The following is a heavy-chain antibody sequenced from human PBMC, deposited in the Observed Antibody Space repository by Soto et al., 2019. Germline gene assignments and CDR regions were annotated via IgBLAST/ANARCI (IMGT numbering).Heavy chain of an antibody. CDR3: ARDRGGWYRAFDI. J-gene: IGHJ3*02. D-gene: IGHD6-19*01. CDR1: GGSISSSNW. CDR2: IYHSGST. Sequence: SETLSLTCAVSGGSISSSNWWSWVRQPPGKGLEWIGEIYHSGSTNYNPSLKSRVTISVDKSKNQFSLKLSSVTAADTAVYYCARDRGGWYRAFDIWGQGTMVTVSS. V-gene: IGHV4-4*02.